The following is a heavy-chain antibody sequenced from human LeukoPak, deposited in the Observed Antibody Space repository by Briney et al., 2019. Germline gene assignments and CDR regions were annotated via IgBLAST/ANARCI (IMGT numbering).Heavy chain of an antibody. V-gene: IGHV1-69*05. CDR3: AILGYCSSTSGSIAVDY. D-gene: IGHD2-2*01. CDR1: GGTFSSYA. Sequence: ASVKVSCKASGGTFSSYAISWVRQAPGQGLEWVGGIIPIFGTVNYAQKFQGRVTITTDESTSTGYMELSRLRSEDTAVYYCAILGYCSSTSGSIAVDYWGQGTLVTVSS. CDR2: IIPIFGTV. J-gene: IGHJ4*02.